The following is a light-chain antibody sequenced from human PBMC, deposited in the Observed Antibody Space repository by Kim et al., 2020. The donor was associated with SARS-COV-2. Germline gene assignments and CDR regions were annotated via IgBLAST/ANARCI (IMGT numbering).Light chain of an antibody. Sequence: SITISCTETSGNVGGYNDVSWYQQHPGKAPKLMIYDVSNRPSGVSNRFSGSKSGNTASLTISGLQAEDEADYYCSSYTSSSTPVVFGGGTQLTVL. V-gene: IGLV2-14*03. CDR3: SSYTSSSTPVV. CDR1: SGNVGGYND. J-gene: IGLJ2*01. CDR2: DVS.